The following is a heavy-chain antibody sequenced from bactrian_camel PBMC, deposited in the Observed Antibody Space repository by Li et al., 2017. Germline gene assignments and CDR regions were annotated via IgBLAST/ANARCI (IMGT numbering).Heavy chain of an antibody. CDR2: IYTTGGKT. J-gene: IGHJ6*01. Sequence: QLVESGGDSVESGGSLRLSCAAHKFTYSARCLAWFRQTPGNERELAASIYTTGGKTYYSASVKDRFTISLDNAKNTLYLQMNNLKPEDTAMYYCAAVRAGGDYCYGIYSDFRYWGQGTQVTVS. CDR1: KFTYSARC. D-gene: IGHD2*01. V-gene: IGHV3S1*01. CDR3: AAVRAGGDYCYGIYSDFRY.